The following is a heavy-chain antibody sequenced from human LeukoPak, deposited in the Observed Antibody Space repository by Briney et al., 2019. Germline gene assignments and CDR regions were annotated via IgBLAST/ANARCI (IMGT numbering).Heavy chain of an antibody. D-gene: IGHD1-26*01. CDR1: GFTFTNYA. J-gene: IGHJ3*01. CDR3: VKDQVAGELGDSSDV. CDR2: ISSKGGDT. Sequence: TGGSLRLSCSASGFTFTNYAMHWVRQAPGKGLEYVSAISSKGGDTYYADSVKGRFTISRDNSKNTLDLQMSSLRVEDTAVYHCVKDQVAGELGDSSDVWGQGTMVTVSS. V-gene: IGHV3-64D*09.